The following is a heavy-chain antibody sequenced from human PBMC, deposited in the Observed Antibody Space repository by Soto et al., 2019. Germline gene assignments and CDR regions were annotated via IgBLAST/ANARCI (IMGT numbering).Heavy chain of an antibody. V-gene: IGHV4-59*01. CDR2: IYYSGST. J-gene: IGHJ4*02. CDR1: GGSISSYY. CDR3: ASTPYGSGLFDY. D-gene: IGHD3-10*01. Sequence: QVQLQESGPGLVKPSETLSLTCTVSGGSISSYYWSWIRQPPGKGLEWIGYIYYSGSTNYNPSLKSRVTISVDTSKNQFSLKLSSVTAADTAVYYCASTPYGSGLFDYWGQGTLVTVSS.